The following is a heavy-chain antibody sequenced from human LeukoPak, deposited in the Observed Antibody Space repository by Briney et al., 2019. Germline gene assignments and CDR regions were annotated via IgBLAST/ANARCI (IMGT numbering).Heavy chain of an antibody. CDR2: INPSGGTT. J-gene: IGHJ3*02. D-gene: IGHD3-10*01. V-gene: IGHV1-46*01. Sequence: ASVKVSCKASGYTFTSYYMHWVRQAPGQGLEWMGIINPSGGTTSYAQKFQGRVTMTRDTSTSTIYMELSSLRSEDTAVYYCARIPLWSNAFDIWGQGTMVTVSS. CDR3: ARIPLWSNAFDI. CDR1: GYTFTSYY.